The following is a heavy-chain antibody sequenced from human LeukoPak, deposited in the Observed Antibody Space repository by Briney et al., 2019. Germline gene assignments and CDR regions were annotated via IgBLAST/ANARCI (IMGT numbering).Heavy chain of an antibody. J-gene: IGHJ6*03. CDR3: ARVVTMVRGVITRYYYYYMDV. Sequence: SETLSLTCTVSGYSISSGYYWGWIRQPPGKGLEWIGSIYHSGSTYYNPSLKSRVTISVDTSKNQFSLKLSSVTAADTAVYYCARVVTMVRGVITRYYYYYMDVWGKGTTVTVSS. CDR1: GYSISSGYY. CDR2: IYHSGST. V-gene: IGHV4-38-2*02. D-gene: IGHD3-10*01.